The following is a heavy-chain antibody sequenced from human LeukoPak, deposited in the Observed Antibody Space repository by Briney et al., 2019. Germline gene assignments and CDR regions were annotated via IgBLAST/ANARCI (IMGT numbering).Heavy chain of an antibody. CDR3: AGGYSYGSTYYYMDV. J-gene: IGHJ6*03. Sequence: PSETLSLTCNVSGDSISRSRHFWAWIRQSPGRGLEWIGYIYNSGSTYYNPSLKSRVTISVDTSKNQFSLKLSSVTAADTAVYYCAGGYSYGSTYYYMDVWGKGTTVTISS. CDR2: IYNSGST. D-gene: IGHD5-18*01. V-gene: IGHV4-39*07. CDR1: GDSISRSRHF.